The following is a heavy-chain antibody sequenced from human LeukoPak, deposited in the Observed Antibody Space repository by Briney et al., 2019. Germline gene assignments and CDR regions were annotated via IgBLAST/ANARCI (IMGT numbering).Heavy chain of an antibody. V-gene: IGHV3-21*01. CDR3: ARSKVGVNPVPDY. J-gene: IGHJ4*02. Sequence: GGSLRLSCAASGFTFSDYAMNWIRQAPGKGLESVSTINSGSYSMYYANSVKGRFTISRDNAKNSLVLQMNSLRVDDSAVYYCARSKVGVNPVPDYWGQGTLVTVSS. CDR2: INSGSYSM. CDR1: GFTFSDYA. D-gene: IGHD1-26*01.